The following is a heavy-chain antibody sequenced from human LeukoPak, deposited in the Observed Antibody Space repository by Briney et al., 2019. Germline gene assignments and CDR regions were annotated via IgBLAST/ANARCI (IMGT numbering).Heavy chain of an antibody. D-gene: IGHD3-22*01. J-gene: IGHJ4*02. CDR2: IYYSGST. CDR1: GASFINSY. CDR3: AATYYYDSSGYYLFDY. V-gene: IGHV4-59*12. Sequence: PSETLSLTCTVSGASFINSYWSWIRQPPGKGLEWIGYIYYSGSTNYNPSLKSRVTISIDTSKSQFSLKLSSVTAADTAVYYCAATYYYDSSGYYLFDYWGQGTLVTVSS.